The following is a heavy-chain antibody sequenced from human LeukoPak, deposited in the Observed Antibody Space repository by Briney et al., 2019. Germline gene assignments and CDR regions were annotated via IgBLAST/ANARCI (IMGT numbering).Heavy chain of an antibody. CDR3: ARDLGGYSAWD. V-gene: IGHV4-30-2*01. Sequence: PSETLSLTCTVSGGSISSGGYYWSWIRQPPGRGLEWITYIYHSGSTYYNPSLKSRVTISIDKSKNQFSLKLSSVTAADTAVYYCARDLGGYSAWDWGQGTLVTVSS. CDR2: IYHSGST. J-gene: IGHJ4*02. D-gene: IGHD2-15*01. CDR1: GGSISSGGYY.